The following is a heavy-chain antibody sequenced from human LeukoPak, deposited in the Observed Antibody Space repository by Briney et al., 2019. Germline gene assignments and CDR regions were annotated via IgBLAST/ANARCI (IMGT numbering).Heavy chain of an antibody. Sequence: PSETLSLTCTVSGGSINSYYWSWIRQPPGKGLEWIGYIYYSGGTNYNPSLKSRVTISVDTSKNQFSLKVNSVTAADTAVYYCARGPYYYDSSGYSSLDYWGQGTLVTVSS. CDR3: ARGPYYYDSSGYSSLDY. V-gene: IGHV4-59*01. CDR1: GGSINSYY. CDR2: IYYSGGT. D-gene: IGHD3-22*01. J-gene: IGHJ4*02.